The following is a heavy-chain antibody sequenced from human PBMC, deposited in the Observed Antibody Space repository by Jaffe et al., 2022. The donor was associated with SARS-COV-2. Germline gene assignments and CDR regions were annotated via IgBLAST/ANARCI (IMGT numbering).Heavy chain of an antibody. CDR3: ARGESLTDIVVVITPDY. D-gene: IGHD3-22*01. V-gene: IGHV3-30*04. Sequence: QVQLVESGGGVVQPGRSLRLSCAASGFTFSSYAMHWVRQAPGKGLEWVAVISYDGSNKYYADSVKGRFTISRDNSKNTLYLQMNSLRAEDTAVYYCARGESLTDIVVVITPDYWGQGTLVTVSS. CDR1: GFTFSSYA. J-gene: IGHJ4*02. CDR2: ISYDGSNK.